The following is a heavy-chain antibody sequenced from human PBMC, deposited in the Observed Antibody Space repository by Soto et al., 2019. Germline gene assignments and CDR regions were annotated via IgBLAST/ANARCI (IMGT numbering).Heavy chain of an antibody. J-gene: IGHJ4*02. CDR1: GYTFTSYD. V-gene: IGHV1-8*01. CDR3: AKDHIYYDSSGYYPDFDY. D-gene: IGHD3-22*01. CDR2: MNPNSGNT. Sequence: GASVKVSCKASGYTFTSYDINWVRQATGQGLEWMGWMNPNSGNTGYAQKFQGRVTMTRNTSISTAYMEPSSLRSEDTAVYYCAKDHIYYDSSGYYPDFDYWGQGTLVTVSS.